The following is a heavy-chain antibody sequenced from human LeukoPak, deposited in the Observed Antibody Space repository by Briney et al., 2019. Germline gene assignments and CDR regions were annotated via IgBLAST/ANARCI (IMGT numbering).Heavy chain of an antibody. D-gene: IGHD3-22*01. CDR2: IYTSGST. CDR1: GGSISSYY. V-gene: IGHV4-4*07. Sequence: SETLSLTCTVSGGSISSYYWSWIRQPAGKGLEWIGRIYTSGSTNYNPSLTSRVTMSVDTSKNQFSLKLSSVTAADTAVYYCARDHRRMGYYDSSGYYAYDAFDIWGQGTMVTVSS. CDR3: ARDHRRMGYYDSSGYYAYDAFDI. J-gene: IGHJ3*02.